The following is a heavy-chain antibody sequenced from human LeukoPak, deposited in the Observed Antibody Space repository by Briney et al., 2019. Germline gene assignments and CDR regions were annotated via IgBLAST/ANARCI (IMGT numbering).Heavy chain of an antibody. D-gene: IGHD2-15*01. Sequence: SETLSLTCSVSGGSISPYYWSWIRQPPGKGLEWIGYIYYSGTTNCNPSLQSRVTISVATSKNQFSLKLSSVTAADTALYYCAGDRASAGGFDYWGQGTLVTVSS. J-gene: IGHJ4*02. CDR2: IYYSGTT. V-gene: IGHV4-59*01. CDR1: GGSISPYY. CDR3: AGDRASAGGFDY.